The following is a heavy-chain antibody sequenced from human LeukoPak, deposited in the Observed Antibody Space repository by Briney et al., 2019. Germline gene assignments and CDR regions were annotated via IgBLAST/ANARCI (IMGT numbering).Heavy chain of an antibody. V-gene: IGHV4-31*03. CDR2: IYYSGST. J-gene: IGHJ6*04. D-gene: IGHD3-10*01. CDR1: GGSISSGGYY. Sequence: SETLSLTCTVSGGSISSGGYYWSWIRQHPGKGLEWIGYIYYSGSTYYNPSLKSRVTISVDTSKNQFSLKLSSVTAADTAVYYCAILSLSLWFGELHNYYYGMDVWGKGTTVTVSS. CDR3: AILSLSLWFGELHNYYYGMDV.